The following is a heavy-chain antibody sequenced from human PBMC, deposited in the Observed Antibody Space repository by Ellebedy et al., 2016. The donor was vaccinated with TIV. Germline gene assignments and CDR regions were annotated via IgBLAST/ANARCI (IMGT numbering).Heavy chain of an antibody. CDR3: ARGVPYCTNGVCYSNWFDP. CDR2: INPKSGDT. J-gene: IGHJ5*02. D-gene: IGHD2-8*01. Sequence: ASVKVSCKPSGYTFISNYIHWVRQAPGQGLEWMGWINPKSGDTKSAQNFQGRVTMTRDTSISTAYMELSRLRSDDTAVYYCARGVPYCTNGVCYSNWFDPWGQGTLVTVSS. V-gene: IGHV1-2*02. CDR1: GYTFISNY.